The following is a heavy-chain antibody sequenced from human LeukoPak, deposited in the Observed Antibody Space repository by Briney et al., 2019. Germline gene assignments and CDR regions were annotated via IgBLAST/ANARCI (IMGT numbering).Heavy chain of an antibody. CDR2: IYHSGST. V-gene: IGHV4-38-2*01. CDR3: ARRVLDCSSTSCYTGYAFDI. Sequence: SETLSLTCAVSGYSISSGYYWGWIRQPPGKGLEWIGSIYHSGSTYYNPSLKSRVTISVDTSKNQFSLKLSSVTAADTAVYYCARRVLDCSSTSCYTGYAFDIWGQGTMVTVPS. CDR1: GYSISSGYY. J-gene: IGHJ3*02. D-gene: IGHD2-2*02.